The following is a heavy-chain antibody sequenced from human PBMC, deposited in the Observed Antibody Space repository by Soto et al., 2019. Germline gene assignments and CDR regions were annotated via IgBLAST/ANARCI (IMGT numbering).Heavy chain of an antibody. CDR1: GGSINRSSYY. Sequence: ASETLSLTCTVSGGSINRSSYYWGWIRQPPGKGLEWIGSIYYSGSTYYNPSLKSRVTISVDTSKNQFSLKLSSVTAADTAVYYCASVYCSSTSCFRGTYWGQGTLVTVSS. V-gene: IGHV4-39*07. D-gene: IGHD2-2*01. CDR2: IYYSGST. J-gene: IGHJ4*02. CDR3: ASVYCSSTSCFRGTY.